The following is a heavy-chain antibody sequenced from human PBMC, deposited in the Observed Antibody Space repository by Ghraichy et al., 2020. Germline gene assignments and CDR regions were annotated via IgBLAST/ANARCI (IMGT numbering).Heavy chain of an antibody. J-gene: IGHJ6*02. CDR2: INSNSDYI. V-gene: IGHV3-21*06. D-gene: IGHD6-6*01. CDR3: ARDKRGVAARPYGMDV. CDR1: GFTLSSCS. Sequence: GESLNISCAASGFTLSSCSINWVRQAPGKGLEWVSSINSNSDYIYYADSVKGRFTISKDNAKNSLYLQMNSLRVEDTAMYYCARDKRGVAARPYGMDVWGQGTTVTVSS.